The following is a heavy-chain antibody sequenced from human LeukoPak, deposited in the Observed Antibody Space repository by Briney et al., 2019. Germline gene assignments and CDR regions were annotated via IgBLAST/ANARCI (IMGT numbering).Heavy chain of an antibody. CDR2: ISYDGSNK. Sequence: PGGSLRLSCAASGFTFSSYAMHWVRQAPGKGLEWVAVISYDGSNKYYADSVKGRSTISRDNSKNTLYLQMNSLRAEDTAVYYCARSRDYGDYPLYLSYYFDYWGQGTLVTVSS. J-gene: IGHJ4*02. CDR3: ARSRDYGDYPLYLSYYFDY. D-gene: IGHD4-17*01. V-gene: IGHV3-30-3*01. CDR1: GFTFSSYA.